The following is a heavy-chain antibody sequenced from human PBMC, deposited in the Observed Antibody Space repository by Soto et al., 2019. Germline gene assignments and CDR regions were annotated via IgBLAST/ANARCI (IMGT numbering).Heavy chain of an antibody. CDR1: GGSISSGGYS. Sequence: PSETLSLTCAVSGGSISSGGYSWSWIRQPPGKGLEWIGYIYHSGSTYYNPSLKSRVTISVDRSKNQFSLKLSSVTAADTAVYYCARREQLGTFDYWGQGTLVTVSS. V-gene: IGHV4-30-2*01. CDR2: IYHSGST. J-gene: IGHJ4*02. CDR3: ARREQLGTFDY. D-gene: IGHD6-6*01.